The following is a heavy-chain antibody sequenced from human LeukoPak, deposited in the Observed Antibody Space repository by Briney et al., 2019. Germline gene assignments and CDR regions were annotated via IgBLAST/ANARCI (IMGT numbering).Heavy chain of an antibody. J-gene: IGHJ4*02. V-gene: IGHV1-18*01. CDR1: GYTFTSYG. D-gene: IGHD4-23*01. CDR2: ISAYNGNT. Sequence: ASVKVSCKASGYTFTSYGISWVRQAPGQGLEWMGWISAYNGNTNYAQKLQGRVTMTTDTSTSTACMELRSLRSDDTAVYYCARDAPPDYGGNTHPPPFDYWGQGTLVTVSS. CDR3: ARDAPPDYGGNTHPPPFDY.